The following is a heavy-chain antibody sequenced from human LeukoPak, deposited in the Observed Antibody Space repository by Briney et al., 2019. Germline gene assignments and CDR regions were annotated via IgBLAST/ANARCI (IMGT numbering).Heavy chain of an antibody. D-gene: IGHD3-22*01. CDR3: ARLGYYYDSNGYPADY. V-gene: IGHV4-39*01. J-gene: IGHJ4*02. Sequence: SETLSLTCTVSGGSISSSSYYWGWIRQPPGKGLEWIGSIYYSGSTYYNPSLKSRVTISVDTSKNQFSLKLSSVTAADTAVYYCARLGYYYDSNGYPADYWGQGTLVTVSS. CDR2: IYYSGST. CDR1: GGSISSSSYY.